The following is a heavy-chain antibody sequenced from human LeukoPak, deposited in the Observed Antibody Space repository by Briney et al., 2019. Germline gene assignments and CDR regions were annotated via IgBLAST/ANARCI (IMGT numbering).Heavy chain of an antibody. J-gene: IGHJ3*02. CDR3: ARADCSTTSCLDAFDI. CDR1: GYTFTGYY. CDR2: INPNSGGT. Sequence: ASVKVSFKASGYTFTGYYMHWVRQAPGQALEWMGRINPNSGGTNYAQKFQGRVTMTRDTSISTGYMELNRLRSDDTAVYYCARADCSTTSCLDAFDIWGQGTMVTVSS. D-gene: IGHD2-2*01. V-gene: IGHV1-2*06.